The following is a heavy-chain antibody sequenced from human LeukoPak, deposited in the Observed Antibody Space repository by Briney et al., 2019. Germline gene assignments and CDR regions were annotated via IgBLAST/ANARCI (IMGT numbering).Heavy chain of an antibody. Sequence: SVKVSCKASGGTFSSYAISWVRQAPGQGLEWMGGIIPIFGTANYAQKFQGRVTITADESTSTAYMELSSLRSEDTAVYYCARSRGIPEYYFDYWGQGTLVTVPS. J-gene: IGHJ4*02. D-gene: IGHD2-21*01. CDR1: GGTFSSYA. CDR2: IIPIFGTA. CDR3: ARSRGIPEYYFDY. V-gene: IGHV1-69*13.